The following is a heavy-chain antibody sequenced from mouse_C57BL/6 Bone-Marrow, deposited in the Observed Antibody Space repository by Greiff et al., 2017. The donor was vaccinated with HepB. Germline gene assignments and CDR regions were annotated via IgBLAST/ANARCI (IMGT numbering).Heavy chain of an antibody. V-gene: IGHV1-22*01. D-gene: IGHD2-3*01. CDR1: GYTFTDYN. CDR2: INPNNGGT. J-gene: IGHJ4*01. Sequence: EVQLQQSGPELVKPGASVKMSCKASGYTFTDYNMHWVKQSHGKSLEWIGYINPNNGGTSYNQKFKGKATLTVNKSSSTAYMALRSLTSEDSAVYYCARGWLLRYAMDYWGQGTSVTVSS. CDR3: ARGWLLRYAMDY.